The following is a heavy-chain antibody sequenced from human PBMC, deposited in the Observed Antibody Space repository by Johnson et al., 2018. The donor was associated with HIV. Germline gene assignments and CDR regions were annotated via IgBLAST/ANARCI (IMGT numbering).Heavy chain of an antibody. J-gene: IGHJ3*02. CDR3: ARRLSPDAFDI. CDR2: ISNTAISI. CDR1: GFTFSDHY. V-gene: IGHV3-11*04. D-gene: IGHD2/OR15-2a*01. Sequence: QMQLVESGGGLVKPGGSLRLSCAASGFTFSDHYMTWIRQAPGKGLEWVSSISNTAISIYYGASVKGRITISRDNAKHSLYLQMNSLRAEDTAVYYCARRLSPDAFDIWGQGTLVTVSS.